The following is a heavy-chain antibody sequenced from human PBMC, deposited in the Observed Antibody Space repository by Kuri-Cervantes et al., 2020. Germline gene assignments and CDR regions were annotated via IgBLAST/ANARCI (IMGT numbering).Heavy chain of an antibody. CDR1: GGSISSHY. D-gene: IGHD3-10*01. CDR2: IYYSGST. V-gene: IGHV4-59*11. J-gene: IGHJ5*02. Sequence: SETLSLTCTVSGGSISSHYWSWIRQPPGKGLEWIGYIYYSGSTDYNPSLKSRVTISVDTSKNQFSLKLSSVTAADTALYYCVRSYFYTPGSWFDPWGQGTLVTVSS. CDR3: VRSYFYTPGSWFDP.